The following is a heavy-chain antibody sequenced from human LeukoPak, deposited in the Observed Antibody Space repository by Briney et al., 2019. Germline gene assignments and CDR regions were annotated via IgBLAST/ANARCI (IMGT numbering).Heavy chain of an antibody. Sequence: GGSLRLSCAASRFTFSSYSMNWVRQAPGKGLEWVSAISGSGGSTYYADSVKGRFTISRDNSKNTLYLQMNSLRAEDTAVYYCAKEGRGYYDSSGYHDYWGQGTLVTVSS. CDR3: AKEGRGYYDSSGYHDY. CDR2: ISGSGGST. V-gene: IGHV3-23*01. J-gene: IGHJ4*02. CDR1: RFTFSSYS. D-gene: IGHD3-22*01.